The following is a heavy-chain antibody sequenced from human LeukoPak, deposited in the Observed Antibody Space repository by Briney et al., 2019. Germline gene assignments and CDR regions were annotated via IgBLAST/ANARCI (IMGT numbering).Heavy chain of an antibody. V-gene: IGHV3-7*01. D-gene: IGHD2-8*02. J-gene: IGHJ3*02. CDR1: GFTFSIYW. CDR2: INQDGSVK. CDR3: ARAGGTGTVDI. Sequence: GGSLRLSCAASGFTFSIYWMSWVRQAPGKGLEWVANINQDGSVKYYVDSVEGRFTISRDNAKNSLYLQMNSLRAEDTTVYYCARAGGTGTVDIWGQGTMVTVSS.